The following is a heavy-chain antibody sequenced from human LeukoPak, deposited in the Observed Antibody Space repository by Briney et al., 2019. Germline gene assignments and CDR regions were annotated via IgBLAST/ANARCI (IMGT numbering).Heavy chain of an antibody. CDR2: ISYDGSNK. D-gene: IGHD6-19*01. Sequence: GGSLRLSCAASGFTFSSYAMHWVRQAPGKGLEWVAVISYDGSNKYYADSVKGRFTISRDNSKNTLYMQMNSLRAEDTAVYYCARGVRIAVAGNIDYWGQGTLVTVSS. V-gene: IGHV3-30*04. CDR3: ARGVRIAVAGNIDY. J-gene: IGHJ4*02. CDR1: GFTFSSYA.